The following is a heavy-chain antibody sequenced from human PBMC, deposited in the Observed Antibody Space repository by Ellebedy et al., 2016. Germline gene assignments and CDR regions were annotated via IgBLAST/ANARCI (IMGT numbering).Heavy chain of an antibody. CDR3: ARTLVMVTARNYYFDT. CDR2: IYYSGTT. CDR1: GRPISSGGHY. V-gene: IGHV4-31*03. Sequence: SETLSLXCSVSGRPISSGGHYWSWVRQLPGKGLEWMGYIYYSGTTSYNPSLKNRLTISVDTSKNQVSLKVRSLTAADTAMYYCARTLVMVTARNYYFDTWGQGVLVTVAS. D-gene: IGHD2-21*02. J-gene: IGHJ4*02.